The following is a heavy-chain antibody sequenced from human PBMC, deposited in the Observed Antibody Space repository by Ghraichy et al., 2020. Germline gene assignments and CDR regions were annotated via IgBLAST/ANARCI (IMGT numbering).Heavy chain of an antibody. V-gene: IGHV4-28*01. D-gene: IGHD1-26*01. CDR2: IYYSGST. CDR1: GYSISSSNW. CDR3: ARFQGGSYDLCAFDI. Sequence: SETLSLTCAVSGYSISSSNWWGWIRPPPGKGLEWIGYIYYSGSTYYNPSLKSRVTMSVDTYKNQFSLKLSSVTAVDTAVYYCARFQGGSYDLCAFDIWGQGTMVTVSS. J-gene: IGHJ3*02.